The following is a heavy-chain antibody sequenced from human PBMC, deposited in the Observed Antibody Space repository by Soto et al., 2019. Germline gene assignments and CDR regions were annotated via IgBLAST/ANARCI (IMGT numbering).Heavy chain of an antibody. CDR1: GGTFSSYA. CDR2: IIPIFGTA. J-gene: IGHJ6*02. Sequence: SVKVSCKASGGTFSSYAISWVRQAPGQGLEWMGGIIPIFGTANYAQKFQGRVTITADESTSTAYMELSSLRSEDTAVYYCARTRGGYCSSTSCSSGLDYYYYGMDVWGQGTTVTV. CDR3: ARTRGGYCSSTSCSSGLDYYYYGMDV. D-gene: IGHD2-2*01. V-gene: IGHV1-69*13.